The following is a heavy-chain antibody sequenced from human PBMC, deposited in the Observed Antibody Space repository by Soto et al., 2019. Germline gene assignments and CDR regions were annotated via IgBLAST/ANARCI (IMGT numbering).Heavy chain of an antibody. D-gene: IGHD5-12*01. CDR2: IYDSGSS. Sequence: SETLSLTCTVSGASISSGDYFWSWIRQSPGKGLQWIGYIYDSGSSYYNPSLKSRVTMSVDTSKNQFSLKLSPVTAADTAVYYCAREKGYISGPKNFDYWGQGTLVTVSS. V-gene: IGHV4-30-4*01. CDR3: AREKGYISGPKNFDY. CDR1: GASISSGDYF. J-gene: IGHJ4*02.